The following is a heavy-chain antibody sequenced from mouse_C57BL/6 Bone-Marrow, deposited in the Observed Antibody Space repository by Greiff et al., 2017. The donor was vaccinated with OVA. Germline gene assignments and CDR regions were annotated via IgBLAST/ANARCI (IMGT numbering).Heavy chain of an antibody. V-gene: IGHV5-4*01. Sequence: EVMLVESGGGLVKPGGSLKLSCAASGFTFSSYAMSWVRQTPEKRLEWVATISDGGSYTYYPDNVKGRFTISRDNAKNNLYLQMSHLKSEDTAMYYCARDSFMTTVVDYAMDYWGQGTSVTVSS. J-gene: IGHJ4*01. CDR2: ISDGGSYT. CDR1: GFTFSSYA. CDR3: ARDSFMTTVVDYAMDY. D-gene: IGHD1-1*01.